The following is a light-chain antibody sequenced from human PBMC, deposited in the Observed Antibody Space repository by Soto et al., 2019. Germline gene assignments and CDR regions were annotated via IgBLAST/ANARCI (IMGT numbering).Light chain of an antibody. V-gene: IGKV1-5*03. CDR2: EAS. Sequence: DIQMTQSPSTLSASVGDRVTITCRASQSISDSLAWYQQKPGKAPKLLIYEASSLKSGVPSRFSGSRSGTEYTLTISSLQADDFANYYCQQYNGYWTFGQGTKVEIK. CDR3: QQYNGYWT. J-gene: IGKJ1*01. CDR1: QSISDS.